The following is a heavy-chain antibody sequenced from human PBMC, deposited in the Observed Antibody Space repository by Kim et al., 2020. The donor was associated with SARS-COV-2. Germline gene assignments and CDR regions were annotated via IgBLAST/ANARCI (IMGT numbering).Heavy chain of an antibody. CDR3: ARDLASPSRSYYYGMDV. V-gene: IGHV4-38-2*02. D-gene: IGHD2-2*01. Sequence: SETLSLTCTVSGYSISSGYYWGWIRQPPGKGLEWIGSIYHSGRTYYNPSLKSRVTISVDTSKNQFSLKLSSVTAAATAVYYCARDLASPSRSYYYGMDV. CDR1: GYSISSGYY. CDR2: IYHSGRT. J-gene: IGHJ6*01.